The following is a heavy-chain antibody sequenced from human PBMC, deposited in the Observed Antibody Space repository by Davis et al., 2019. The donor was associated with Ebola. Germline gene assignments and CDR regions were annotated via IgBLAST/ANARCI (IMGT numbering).Heavy chain of an antibody. J-gene: IGHJ2*01. D-gene: IGHD4-17*01. CDR2: ISYSGGTT. CDR3: AKGDYGPDWYFDL. Sequence: GESLKISCAASGFIFNDYAMGWVRQAPGEGLEWVSTISYSGGTTYYADSVKGRFTISRDNSKNTLHLQMSSLRADDTAIYYCAKGDYGPDWYFDLWGRGTLVTVSS. CDR1: GFIFNDYA. V-gene: IGHV3-23*01.